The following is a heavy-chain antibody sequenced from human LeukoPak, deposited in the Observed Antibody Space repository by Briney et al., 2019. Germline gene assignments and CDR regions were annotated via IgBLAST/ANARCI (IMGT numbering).Heavy chain of an antibody. V-gene: IGHV4-30-2*01. D-gene: IGHD3-10*01. J-gene: IGHJ3*02. Sequence: SETLSLTCTVSGGSISSGGYYWSWIRQPPGKGLEWIGYIYHSGSTYYNPSLKSRVTISVDKSKNQFSLKLSSVTAADTAVYYCARDGYYGSGRLGPQVAFDIWGQGTMVTVSS. CDR2: IYHSGST. CDR1: GGSISSGGYY. CDR3: ARDGYYGSGRLGPQVAFDI.